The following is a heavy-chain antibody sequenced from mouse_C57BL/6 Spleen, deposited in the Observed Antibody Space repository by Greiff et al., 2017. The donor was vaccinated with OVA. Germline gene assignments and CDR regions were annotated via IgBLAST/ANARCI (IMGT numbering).Heavy chain of an antibody. D-gene: IGHD1-1*01. Sequence: EVQGVESGEGLVKPGGSLKLSCAASGFTFSSYAMSWVRQTPEKRLEWVAYISSGGDYIYYADTVKGRFTISRDNARNTLYLQMSSLKSEDTAMYYCTGYYGSSYVLAYWGQGTLVTVSA. CDR1: GFTFSSYA. V-gene: IGHV5-9-1*02. CDR2: ISSGGDYI. CDR3: TGYYGSSYVLAY. J-gene: IGHJ3*01.